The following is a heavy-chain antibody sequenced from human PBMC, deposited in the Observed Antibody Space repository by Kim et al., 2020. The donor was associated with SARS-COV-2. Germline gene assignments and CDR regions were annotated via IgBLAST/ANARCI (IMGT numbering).Heavy chain of an antibody. D-gene: IGHD1-7*01. CDR2: ISSSSSYI. CDR1: GFTFSSYS. V-gene: IGHV3-21*01. J-gene: IGHJ6*03. Sequence: GGSLRLSCAASGFTFSSYSMNWVRQAPGKGLEWVSSISSSSSYIYYADSVKGRFTISRDNAKNSLYLQMNSLRAEDTAVYYCARAHATGTTHYYYYYMDVWGKGTTVTVSS. CDR3: ARAHATGTTHYYYYYMDV.